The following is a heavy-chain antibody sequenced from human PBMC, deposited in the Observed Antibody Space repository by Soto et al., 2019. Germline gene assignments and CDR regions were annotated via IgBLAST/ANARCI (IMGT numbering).Heavy chain of an antibody. CDR1: GFTFTRSA. J-gene: IGHJ3*02. CDR2: IVVGSGKT. D-gene: IGHD1-26*01. Sequence: SVKVSCKASGFTFTRSAVQWVRQARGQRLEWIGWIVVGSGKTSYAQKFHGRVTITSDTSTSAVYMELSSLRTEDTAVYYCAAVRGAVGTTYAFDIWGRGTMVTVSS. V-gene: IGHV1-58*01. CDR3: AAVRGAVGTTYAFDI.